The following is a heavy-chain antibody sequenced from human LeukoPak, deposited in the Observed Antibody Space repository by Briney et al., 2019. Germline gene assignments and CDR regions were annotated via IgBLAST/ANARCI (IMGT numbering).Heavy chain of an antibody. CDR2: INHSGST. D-gene: IGHD3-3*01. J-gene: IGHJ4*02. CDR1: GGSFSGYY. V-gene: IGHV4-34*01. CDR3: AMKNYDFWSGYYTQGGDY. Sequence: SETLSLTCAVYGGSFSGYYWSWIRQPPGKGLEWIGEINHSGSTNYNPSLKSRVTISVDTSKNQFSLKLGSVTAADTAVYYCAMKNYDFWSGYYTQGGDYWGQGTLVTVSS.